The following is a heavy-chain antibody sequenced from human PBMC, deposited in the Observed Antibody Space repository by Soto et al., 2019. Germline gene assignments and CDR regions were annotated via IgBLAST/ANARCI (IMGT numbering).Heavy chain of an antibody. V-gene: IGHV4-39*01. CDR2: IYYSGST. J-gene: IGHJ5*02. Sequence: SETLSLTCTVSGGSISSSSYYWGWIRQPPGKGLEWIGSIYYSGSTYYNPSLKSRVTISVDTSKNQFSLKLSSVTAADTAVYYCARRWSWFDPWGQGTLVTVSS. D-gene: IGHD1-1*01. CDR3: ARRWSWFDP. CDR1: GGSISSSSYY.